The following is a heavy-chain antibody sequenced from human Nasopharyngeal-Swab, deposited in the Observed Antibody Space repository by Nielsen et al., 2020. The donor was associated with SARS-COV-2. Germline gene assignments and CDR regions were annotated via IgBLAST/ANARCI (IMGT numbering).Heavy chain of an antibody. V-gene: IGHV1-3*01. CDR2: INAGNGNT. CDR3: AREDIVVVPAGHYYYYGMDV. Sequence: ASVKVSCKASGYTFTSYAMHWVRQAPGQRLAWMGWINAGNGNTKYSQKFQGRVTITRDTSASTAYMELSSLRSEDTAVYYCAREDIVVVPAGHYYYYGMDVWGQGTTVTVSS. J-gene: IGHJ6*02. CDR1: GYTFTSYA. D-gene: IGHD2-2*01.